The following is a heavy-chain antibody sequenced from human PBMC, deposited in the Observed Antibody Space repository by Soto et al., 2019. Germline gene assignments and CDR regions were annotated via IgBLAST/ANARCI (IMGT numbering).Heavy chain of an antibody. V-gene: IGHV4-31*02. CDR2: IYYNGNT. J-gene: IGHJ2*01. CDR1: GGAISGSDSFY. Sequence: LCGGAISGSDSFYWSWIRQHPEKGLEWIGYIYYNGNTYYRPSLKTRITMSVDTSKNQFSLKLRSVTAADTAVYYCARDRRGGVGLGEFDIWGRGTLVSVSS. D-gene: IGHD3-16*01. CDR3: ARDRRGGVGLGEFDI.